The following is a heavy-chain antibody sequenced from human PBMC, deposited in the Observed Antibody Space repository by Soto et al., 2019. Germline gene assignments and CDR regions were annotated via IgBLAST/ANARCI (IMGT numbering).Heavy chain of an antibody. CDR3: ARSFGYSSGWLQGRNYYFDY. V-gene: IGHV3-74*01. J-gene: IGHJ4*02. CDR2: IYFDGITT. D-gene: IGHD6-19*01. Sequence: GGSLRLSCTASGFTFNTHWMHWVRQAPGKGLVWVSRIYFDGITTNYADSVKGRLTVSRDNAKNTVYLHVNTLRDEDTAVYYCARSFGYSSGWLQGRNYYFDYWGQGTLVTVSS. CDR1: GFTFNTHW.